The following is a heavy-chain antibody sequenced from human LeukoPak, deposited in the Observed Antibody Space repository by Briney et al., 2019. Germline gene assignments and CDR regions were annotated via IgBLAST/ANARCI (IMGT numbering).Heavy chain of an antibody. CDR1: GFSFSDYY. V-gene: IGHV3-11*04. J-gene: IGHJ3*02. Sequence: GGSLRLSCAASGFSFSDYYMTWIRQAPGKGLEWISYISSSGSSIYYADSVKGRFTISRDNAKNSLYLQMNSLRAEDPAVYYCARARDGYNSGAFDIWGQGTMVTVSS. CDR3: ARARDGYNSGAFDI. CDR2: ISSSGSSI. D-gene: IGHD5-24*01.